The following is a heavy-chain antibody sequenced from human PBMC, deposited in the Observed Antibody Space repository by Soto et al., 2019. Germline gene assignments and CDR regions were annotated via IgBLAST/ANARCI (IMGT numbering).Heavy chain of an antibody. CDR1: GGSISSSSYY. CDR2: IYYSGST. V-gene: IGHV4-39*01. J-gene: IGHJ1*01. Sequence: QLQLQESGPGLVKPSETLSLTCTVSGGSISSSSYYWGWIRQPPGKGLEWIGSIYYSGSTYYNPSLQSRVTISVDTSKNQFSLKLSSVTAADTAVYYCARLRSGSYYTPEYFQHWGQGTLVIVSS. D-gene: IGHD1-26*01. CDR3: ARLRSGSYYTPEYFQH.